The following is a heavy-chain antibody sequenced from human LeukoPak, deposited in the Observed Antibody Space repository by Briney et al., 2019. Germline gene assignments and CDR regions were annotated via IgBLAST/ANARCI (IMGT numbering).Heavy chain of an antibody. Sequence: ASVKVSCKASGGTFSSYAISWVRQAPGQGLEWMGGIIPIFGTANYAQKFQGGVTITADESTSTAYMELSSLRSEDTAVYYCAGGDTAMDPFDYWGQGTLVTVSS. J-gene: IGHJ4*02. CDR3: AGGDTAMDPFDY. CDR1: GGTFSSYA. CDR2: IIPIFGTA. D-gene: IGHD5-18*01. V-gene: IGHV1-69*13.